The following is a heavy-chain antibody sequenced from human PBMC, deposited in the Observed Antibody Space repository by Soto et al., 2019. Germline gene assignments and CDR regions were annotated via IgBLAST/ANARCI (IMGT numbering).Heavy chain of an antibody. D-gene: IGHD2-15*01. V-gene: IGHV3-9*01. J-gene: IGHJ4*02. CDR3: ARSVDLDH. CDR1: GFTFDAYP. Sequence: GGSLRLSCAASGFTFDAYPMHWVRQAPGKGLEWVAGLSWNSGSIGYADSVKGRFTISRDNTKNLLYLQMNSLRAEDTAVYYCARSVDLDHWGQGTLVTVSS. CDR2: LSWNSGSI.